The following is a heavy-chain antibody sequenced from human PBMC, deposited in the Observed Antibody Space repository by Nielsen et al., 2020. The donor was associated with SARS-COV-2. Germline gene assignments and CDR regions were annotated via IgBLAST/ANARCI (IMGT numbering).Heavy chain of an antibody. J-gene: IGHJ4*02. CDR2: IYHSGST. V-gene: IGHV4/OR15-8*01. CDR1: GFTFSNAW. D-gene: IGHD6-6*01. Sequence: ESLKISCAASGFTFSNAWMSWVRQAPGKGLEWIGHIYHSGSTFYNPSLKSRVNISVDTSKNQFSLKLSSVTAADTAVYYCARMRIEYSSSAGSVPDYWGQGTLVTVSS. CDR3: ARMRIEYSSSAGSVPDY.